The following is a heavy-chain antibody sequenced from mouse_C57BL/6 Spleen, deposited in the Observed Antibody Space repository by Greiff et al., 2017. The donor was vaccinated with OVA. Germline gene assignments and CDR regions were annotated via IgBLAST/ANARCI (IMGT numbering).Heavy chain of an antibody. D-gene: IGHD1-1*01. CDR3: TKDRHYYGRSHYFDY. V-gene: IGHV1-15*01. Sequence: QVQLQQSGAELVRPGASVTLSCKASGYTFTDYEMHWVKQTPVHGLEWIGAIDPETGGTAYNQKFKGKAILTADKSSSTAYMELRSLTSEDSAVYYCTKDRHYYGRSHYFDYWGEGTTLTVSS. CDR2: IDPETGGT. CDR1: GYTFTDYE. J-gene: IGHJ2*01.